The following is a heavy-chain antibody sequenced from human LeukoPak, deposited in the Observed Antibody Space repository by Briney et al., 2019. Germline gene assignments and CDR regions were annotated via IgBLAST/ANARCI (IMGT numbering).Heavy chain of an antibody. Sequence: GGSLRRSCAASGFTFSSYAMSWVRQAPGKGLEWVSTISGSGGSTYYADSVKGRFTISRDNPKNTLYLQMNSLRAEDTAVYYCAKEPSDDFWSGYYNWFDPWGQGTLVTVSS. J-gene: IGHJ5*02. CDR1: GFTFSSYA. V-gene: IGHV3-23*01. D-gene: IGHD3-3*01. CDR2: ISGSGGST. CDR3: AKEPSDDFWSGYYNWFDP.